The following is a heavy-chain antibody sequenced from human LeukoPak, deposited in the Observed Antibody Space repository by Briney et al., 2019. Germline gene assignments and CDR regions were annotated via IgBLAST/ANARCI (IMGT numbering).Heavy chain of an antibody. CDR1: GFTFSRYW. J-gene: IGHJ4*02. Sequence: GASLRLSCAASGFTFSRYWMHWVRQAPGEGLVWVSRIDEHGTTIDYADSVRDRFTISRDNAKNTLYLHMNSLRAEDTAMYYCARDVGGAGSHWGQGSLVTVSS. D-gene: IGHD3-10*01. CDR3: ARDVGGAGSH. V-gene: IGHV3-74*01. CDR2: IDEHGTTI.